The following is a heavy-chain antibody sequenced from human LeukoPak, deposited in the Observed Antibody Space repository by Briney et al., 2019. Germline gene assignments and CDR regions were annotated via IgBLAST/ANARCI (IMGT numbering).Heavy chain of an antibody. V-gene: IGHV3-21*01. CDR3: ARDPSSSPFDY. Sequence: GGSLRLSCAASGFTFSSYSMNWVRQAPGKGLEWVSSISSSSSYIYYADSVKGRFTISRDNAKNSLYLQMNSLRAEDTAVYYCARDPSSSPFDYWGQGTLVTVSS. J-gene: IGHJ4*02. CDR2: ISSSSSYI. CDR1: GFTFSSYS. D-gene: IGHD6-13*01.